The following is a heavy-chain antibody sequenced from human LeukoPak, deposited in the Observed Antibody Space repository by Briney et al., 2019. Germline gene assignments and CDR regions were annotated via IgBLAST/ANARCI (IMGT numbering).Heavy chain of an antibody. CDR2: IYYSGST. CDR3: ARGAREYGEDFDY. J-gene: IGHJ4*02. Sequence: PSETLSLTCTVSGGSISSYYWRWIRQPPGKGLEWIGYIYYSGSTNYNPSLKSRVTISVDTSKNQFSLKLSSVTAADTAVYYCARGAREYGEDFDYWGQGTLVTVSS. V-gene: IGHV4-59*01. D-gene: IGHD4-17*01. CDR1: GGSISSYY.